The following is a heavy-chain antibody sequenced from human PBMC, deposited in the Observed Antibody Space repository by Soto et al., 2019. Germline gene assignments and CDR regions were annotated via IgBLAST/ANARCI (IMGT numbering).Heavy chain of an antibody. CDR3: ARDLGRLGGPEQNFDY. CDR2: IIPIFGTA. D-gene: IGHD3-16*01. V-gene: IGHV1-69*01. J-gene: IGHJ4*02. CDR1: GGTFSSYA. Sequence: QVQLVQSGAEVKKPGSSVKVSCKASGGTFSSYAISWVRQAPGQGLEWMGGIIPIFGTANYAQKFQGRVTITADESTSTAYMELSSLRSDDTAVYYCARDLGRLGGPEQNFDYWGQGTLVTVSS.